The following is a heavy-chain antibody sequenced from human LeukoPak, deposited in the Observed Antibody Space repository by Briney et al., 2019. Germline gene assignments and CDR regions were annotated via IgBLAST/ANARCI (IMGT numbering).Heavy chain of an antibody. Sequence: ASVKVSCTASGYTFTSYAMHWVRQAPGQRLEWMGWINAGNGNTKYSQKFQGRVTITRDTSASTAYMELSSLRSEDTAVYYCARDDRIAAAGTIFDYWGQGTLVTVSS. V-gene: IGHV1-3*01. CDR2: INAGNGNT. D-gene: IGHD6-13*01. CDR3: ARDDRIAAAGTIFDY. J-gene: IGHJ4*02. CDR1: GYTFTSYA.